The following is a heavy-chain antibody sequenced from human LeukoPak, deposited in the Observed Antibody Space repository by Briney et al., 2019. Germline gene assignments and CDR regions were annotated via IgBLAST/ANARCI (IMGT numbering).Heavy chain of an antibody. D-gene: IGHD3-22*01. V-gene: IGHV3-53*01. CDR2: IYEGGGR. CDR1: EFTVSNSY. J-gene: IGHJ4*02. CDR3: ARSDSSGYRRGSYFDY. Sequence: GGSLRLSCAASEFTVSNSYMTWVRQAPGKGLEWVSVIYEGGGRYYGDSVKGRFTISKDNFENTVYLQMNSLRADDTAVYYCARSDSSGYRRGSYFDYWGQGTLVTVSS.